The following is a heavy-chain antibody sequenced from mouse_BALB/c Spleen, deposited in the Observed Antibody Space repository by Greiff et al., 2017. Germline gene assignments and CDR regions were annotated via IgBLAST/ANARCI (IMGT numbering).Heavy chain of an antibody. CDR1: GYAFSSYW. Sequence: VKLQESGAELVRPGSSVKISCKASGYAFSSYWMNWVKQRPGQGLEWIGQIYPGDGDTNYNGKFKGKATLTADKSSSTAYMQLSSLTSEDSAVYFCARDGNYVSYAMDYWGQGTSVTVSS. J-gene: IGHJ4*01. CDR2: IYPGDGDT. CDR3: ARDGNYVSYAMDY. D-gene: IGHD2-1*01. V-gene: IGHV1-80*01.